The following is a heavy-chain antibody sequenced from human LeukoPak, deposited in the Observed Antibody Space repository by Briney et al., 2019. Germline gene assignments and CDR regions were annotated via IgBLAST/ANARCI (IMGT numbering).Heavy chain of an antibody. V-gene: IGHV3-21*01. Sequence: GGSLRLSCAASGFTFSSYSMNWVRQAPGKGLEWVSSISSSSSYIYYADSVKVRFTIARDNAKNSLYLHMNILRAEYTAVYYCARGDYYYDSSGYYFDYWGQGTLVTVSS. J-gene: IGHJ4*02. D-gene: IGHD3-22*01. CDR3: ARGDYYYDSSGYYFDY. CDR2: ISSSSSYI. CDR1: GFTFSSYS.